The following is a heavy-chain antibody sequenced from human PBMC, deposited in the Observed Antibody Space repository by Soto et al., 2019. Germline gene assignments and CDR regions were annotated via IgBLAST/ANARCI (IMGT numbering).Heavy chain of an antibody. J-gene: IGHJ4*02. V-gene: IGHV3-23*01. Sequence: EVQLLESGGALVQPGGSLRLSCEAYGFSLGRYAMSWVRQAPGKGLEWISVISASGSSVSYADSVKGRFTISKDNSENTLFLQVNSLRVEDTAVYYCAKDYYYDSTGLFFDSWGQGTLVTVSS. CDR3: AKDYYYDSTGLFFDS. CDR2: ISASGSSV. D-gene: IGHD3-22*01. CDR1: GFSLGRYA.